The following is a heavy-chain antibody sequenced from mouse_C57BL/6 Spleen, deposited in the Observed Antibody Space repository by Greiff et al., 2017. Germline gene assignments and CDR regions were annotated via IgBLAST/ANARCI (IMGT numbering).Heavy chain of an antibody. CDR1: GYAFSSSW. D-gene: IGHD2-3*01. CDR3: ASTGDGYPWFAY. CDR2: IYPGDGDT. V-gene: IGHV1-82*01. J-gene: IGHJ3*01. Sequence: LKQSGPELVKPGASVKISCKASGYAFSSSWMNWVKQRPGKGLEWIGRIYPGDGDTNYNGKFKGKATLTADKSSSTAYMQLSSLTSEDSAVYFCASTGDGYPWFAYWGQGTLVTVSA.